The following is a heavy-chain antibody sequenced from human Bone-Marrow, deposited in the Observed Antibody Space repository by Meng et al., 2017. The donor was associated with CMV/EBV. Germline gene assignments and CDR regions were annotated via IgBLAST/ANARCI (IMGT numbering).Heavy chain of an antibody. Sequence: ASVKVSCKASGYTFTDYYIHWVRQAPGQGLEWMGWINPNSGGTNYAQKFQGRVTMTRDTSISTAYMELSRLRSDDTAMYYCARDFRPQQQLVFYYYYGMDVWGQGTTVTVSS. D-gene: IGHD6-13*01. V-gene: IGHV1-2*02. CDR1: GYTFTDYY. CDR2: INPNSGGT. J-gene: IGHJ6*02. CDR3: ARDFRPQQQLVFYYYYGMDV.